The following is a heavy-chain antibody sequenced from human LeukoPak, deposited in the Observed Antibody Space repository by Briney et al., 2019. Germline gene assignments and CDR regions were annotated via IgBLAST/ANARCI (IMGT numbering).Heavy chain of an antibody. CDR1: GFRFDDYA. D-gene: IGHD6-13*01. Sequence: GGSLRLSCAASGFRFDDYAMHWVRQAPGEGLEWVSGISWDSAAIGYADSVRGRFTLSRDNAKNSLFLQMSSLRDEDTALYYCTKRARMGIAAAGDGFHIWGQGTMVTVSS. CDR2: ISWDSAAI. CDR3: TKRARMGIAAAGDGFHI. J-gene: IGHJ3*02. V-gene: IGHV3-9*01.